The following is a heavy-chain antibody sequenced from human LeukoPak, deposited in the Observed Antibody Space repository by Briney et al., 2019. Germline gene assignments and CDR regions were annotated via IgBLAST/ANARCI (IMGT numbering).Heavy chain of an antibody. D-gene: IGHD3-3*01. Sequence: SETLSLTCTVSGGSINTYYWSWIRQPAGKGLEWIGRIFSSGSTNYNPSLKSRVTMSVDTFKNQFSLTLSSMTAADTAVYYCARELGGDFWSGYFSPFDFWGLGTLVTVSS. J-gene: IGHJ4*02. V-gene: IGHV4-4*07. CDR2: IFSSGST. CDR1: GGSINTYY. CDR3: ARELGGDFWSGYFSPFDF.